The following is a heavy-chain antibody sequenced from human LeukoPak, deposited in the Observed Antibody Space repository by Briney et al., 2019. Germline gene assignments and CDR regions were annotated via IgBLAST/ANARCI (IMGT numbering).Heavy chain of an antibody. V-gene: IGHV3-33*08. D-gene: IGHD4-23*01. CDR2: IWSDENKK. J-gene: IGHJ3*02. CDR3: AREGLTSTPNNAFDI. Sequence: GGSLRLSCAASGFTFSSYGMSWVRQAPGKGLEWVAVIWSDENKKFYADSVKGRFTISRDNFKSTLYLQMDSLRVEDTAVYYCAREGLTSTPNNAFDIWGQGSVVTVSS. CDR1: GFTFSSYG.